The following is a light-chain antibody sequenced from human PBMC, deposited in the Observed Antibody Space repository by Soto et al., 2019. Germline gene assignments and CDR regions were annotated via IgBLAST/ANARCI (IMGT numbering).Light chain of an antibody. V-gene: IGLV2-14*01. J-gene: IGLJ1*01. CDR2: EVT. CDR1: SSDVGAYHF. Sequence: SALTQPASVSGSPGQSITISCTGSSSDVGAYHFVSWYQHHPGKAPKLILYEVTARPSGVSSRFSGSKSGNTASLTISGLQADDEANYYCSSYTSSNTPYVFGTGTRSPS. CDR3: SSYTSSNTPYV.